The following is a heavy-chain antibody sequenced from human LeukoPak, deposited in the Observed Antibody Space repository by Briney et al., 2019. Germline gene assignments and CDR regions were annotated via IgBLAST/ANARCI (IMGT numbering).Heavy chain of an antibody. CDR2: IYYSGST. D-gene: IGHD5-18*01. CDR1: GGSISSSSYY. J-gene: IGHJ4*02. V-gene: IGHV4-39*07. CDR3: AGYSYGYKFDY. Sequence: SETLSLTCTVSGGSISSSSYYWGWVRQPPGRGLEWIGSIYYSGSTYYNPSLKSRVTISVDTSKNQFSLKLSSVTAADTVVYYCAGYSYGYKFDYWGQGTLVTVSS.